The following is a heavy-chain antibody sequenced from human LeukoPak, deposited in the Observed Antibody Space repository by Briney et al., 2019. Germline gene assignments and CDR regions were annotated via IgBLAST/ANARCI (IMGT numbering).Heavy chain of an antibody. CDR3: ARSRYDYIWGIDY. D-gene: IGHD3-16*01. CDR1: GFTFSGYG. V-gene: IGHV3-30*03. J-gene: IGHJ4*02. CDR2: ISYDGTNK. Sequence: PGRSLRLPCAASGFTFSGYGMHWVRQAPGKGLEWVAVISYDGTNKYYADSVKGRFTISRDNSKNTLFLQMNSLRDEDTAVFYCARSRYDYIWGIDYWGQGTLVTISS.